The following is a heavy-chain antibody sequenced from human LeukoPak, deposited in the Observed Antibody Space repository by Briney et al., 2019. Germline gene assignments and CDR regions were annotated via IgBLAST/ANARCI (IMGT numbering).Heavy chain of an antibody. Sequence: PSETLSLTCAVYGGSFSGYYWSWIRQPPGKGLEWIGEINHSGSTNYNPSLKSRVTISVDTSKNQFSLKLSSVTAADTAVYYCARASYVWWSYRTFDYWGQGTLVTVSS. CDR3: ARASYVWWSYRTFDY. V-gene: IGHV4-34*01. CDR1: GGSFSGYY. J-gene: IGHJ4*02. D-gene: IGHD3-16*02. CDR2: INHSGST.